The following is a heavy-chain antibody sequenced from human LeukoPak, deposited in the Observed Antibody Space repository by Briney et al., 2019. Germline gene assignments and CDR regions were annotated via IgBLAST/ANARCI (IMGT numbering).Heavy chain of an antibody. CDR2: IYYSGST. J-gene: IGHJ5*02. CDR1: GGSISSYY. V-gene: IGHV4-59*01. CDR3: ARRIAAAGTCWFDP. Sequence: SEALSLTCTVSGGSISSYYWSWIRPPPGKGLEWIGYIYYSGSTNYNPSLKSRVTISVDTSKNQFSLKLSSVTAADTAVYYCARRIAAAGTCWFDPWGQGTLVTVSS. D-gene: IGHD6-13*01.